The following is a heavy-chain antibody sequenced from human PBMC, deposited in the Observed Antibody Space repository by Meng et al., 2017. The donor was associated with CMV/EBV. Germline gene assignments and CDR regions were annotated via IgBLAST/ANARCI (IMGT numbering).Heavy chain of an antibody. Sequence: LSVAAAGCCVSRHAMHWVRQATGRNMEWVVFAAYDGNNRVYAEPVKGRFTIYRDNYENTLELQMNSLTTEDKAGYYGVDEVGVRVFNNWGQGTPVTVSS. CDR2: AAYDGNNR. J-gene: IGHJ4*02. D-gene: IGHD1-26*01. CDR3: VDEVGVRVFNN. CDR1: GCCVSRHA. V-gene: IGHV3-30*18.